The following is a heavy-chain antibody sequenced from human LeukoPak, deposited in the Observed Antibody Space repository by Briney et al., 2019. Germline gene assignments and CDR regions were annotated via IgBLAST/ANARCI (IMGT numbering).Heavy chain of an antibody. D-gene: IGHD4-17*01. CDR2: INPISGGT. J-gene: IGHJ4*02. V-gene: IGHV1-2*02. Sequence: ASMKVSCKASGYTFTGYYMHWVRQAPGQGLEWMGCINPISGGTTFAQKFQARVTLTRDTSISTAYMELRRLKFDDTAVYFCARERGGTPVTHFDHWGQGTLVTVSS. CDR3: ARERGGTPVTHFDH. CDR1: GYTFTGYY.